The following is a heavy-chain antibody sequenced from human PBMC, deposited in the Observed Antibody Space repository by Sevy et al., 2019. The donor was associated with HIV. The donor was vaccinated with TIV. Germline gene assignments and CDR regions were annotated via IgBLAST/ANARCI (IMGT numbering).Heavy chain of an antibody. D-gene: IGHD1-1*01. V-gene: IGHV3-30-3*01. CDR3: ALERLTSTVGEYFHH. J-gene: IGHJ1*01. CDR1: GFTFSYFS. Sequence: GGSLRLSCAASGFTFSYFSMHWVRQAPGKGLEWVATISYDANNDHYADSVKGRFTISRDNSKNALYLQMNNLRADDTAVYFCALERLTSTVGEYFHHWGQGTLVTVSS. CDR2: ISYDANND.